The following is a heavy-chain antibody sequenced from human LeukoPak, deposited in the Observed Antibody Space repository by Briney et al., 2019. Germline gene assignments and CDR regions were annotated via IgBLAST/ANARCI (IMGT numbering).Heavy chain of an antibody. CDR3: ARVGYCSSTSCYDAFDI. Sequence: KTGESLKISCKGSGYSFTSYWIGWVRQMPGKGLEWMGIIYPGDSDTRYSPSFQGQVTISADKSISTAYLQWSSLKASDTAMYYCARVGYCSSTSCYDAFDIWGQGSMVTVSS. CDR1: GYSFTSYW. D-gene: IGHD2-2*03. J-gene: IGHJ3*02. V-gene: IGHV5-51*01. CDR2: IYPGDSDT.